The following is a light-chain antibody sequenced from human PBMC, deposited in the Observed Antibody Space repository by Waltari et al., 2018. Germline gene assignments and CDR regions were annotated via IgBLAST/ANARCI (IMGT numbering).Light chain of an antibody. J-gene: IGLJ3*02. V-gene: IGLV4-69*01. Sequence: LVLTQSPSASASLGAPVKLTRTLSSGYSSNVNAWRQQQPGKGPRYLMKVNSDGSHMKGDDIPDRFSASKSGTECQLTISSLQSEDEADYFCQTGGHGTWVFGGGTKLTVL. CDR3: QTGGHGTWV. CDR1: SGYSSNV. CDR2: VNSDGSH.